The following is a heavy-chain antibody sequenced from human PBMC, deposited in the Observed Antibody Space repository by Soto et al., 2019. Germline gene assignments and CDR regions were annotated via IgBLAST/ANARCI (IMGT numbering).Heavy chain of an antibody. V-gene: IGHV3-21*01. Sequence: PGGSLRLSCAASGFTFSSYSMNWVRQAPGKGLEWVPSISSSSSYIYYADSVKGRFTISRDNAKNSLYLQMNSLRAEDTAVYYCAREFWYYYGSGSPPYYYGMDVWGQGTTVTVSS. CDR1: GFTFSSYS. D-gene: IGHD3-10*01. J-gene: IGHJ6*02. CDR3: AREFWYYYGSGSPPYYYGMDV. CDR2: ISSSSSYI.